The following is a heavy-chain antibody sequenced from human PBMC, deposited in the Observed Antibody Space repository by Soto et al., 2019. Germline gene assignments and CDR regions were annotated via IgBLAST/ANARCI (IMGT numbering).Heavy chain of an antibody. V-gene: IGHV3-53*01. J-gene: IGHJ4*02. Sequence: EVQLVESGGGLIQPGGSLRLSCAASAFTVSSNYMSWVRQAPGKGLEWVSVIYSGYSSYYADSVKGRFTISRDNSNNTLYLQMSSLRAEDTAVYYCASVYVDTSMVHYFDNWGQGTLVTVSS. CDR2: IYSGYSS. CDR1: AFTVSSNY. D-gene: IGHD5-18*01. CDR3: ASVYVDTSMVHYFDN.